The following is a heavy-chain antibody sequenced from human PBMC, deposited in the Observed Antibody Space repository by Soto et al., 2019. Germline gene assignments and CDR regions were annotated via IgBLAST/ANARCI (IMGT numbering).Heavy chain of an antibody. Sequence: GGSLRLSCAASGFTFNIYAMNWVRQAAGKGLEWVSATTGSGVTTYYADSVKGRFTISRDNSQNTLYLQMSSLRAEDTAIYYCAKGGLLGYCSGVGCDELLDFDSWGQGILVTVSS. CDR3: AKGGLLGYCSGVGCDELLDFDS. J-gene: IGHJ4*02. D-gene: IGHD2-15*01. CDR2: TTGSGVTT. V-gene: IGHV3-23*01. CDR1: GFTFNIYA.